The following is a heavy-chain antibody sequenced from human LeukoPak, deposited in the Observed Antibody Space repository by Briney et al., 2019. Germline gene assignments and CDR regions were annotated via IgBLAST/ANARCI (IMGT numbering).Heavy chain of an antibody. CDR3: ARVYYGSGSPLPNYFDY. J-gene: IGHJ4*02. CDR1: GGSISSSNW. Sequence: SETLSLTCAVSGGSISSSNWWSWVRQPPGKGLEWIGEIYHSGSTNYNPSLKSRVTISVDKSKNQFSLKLSSVTAADTAVYYCARVYYGSGSPLPNYFDYWGQGTLVTVSS. D-gene: IGHD3-10*01. V-gene: IGHV4-4*02. CDR2: IYHSGST.